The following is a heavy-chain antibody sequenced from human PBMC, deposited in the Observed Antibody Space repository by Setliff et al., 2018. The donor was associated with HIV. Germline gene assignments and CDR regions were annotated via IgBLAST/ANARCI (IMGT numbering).Heavy chain of an antibody. CDR2: IHYSGST. V-gene: IGHV4-59*01. J-gene: IGHJ4*02. CDR3: ARGRDKYGPIDY. D-gene: IGHD3-10*01. Sequence: SETLSLTCTVSGGSISSSYWTWTRQPPGKGLEWIGNIHYSGSTNYNPSLKSRVTISVDTSRSQFSLKLSSATAADTAVYYCARGRDKYGPIDYWGQGTQVTVSS. CDR1: GGSISSSY.